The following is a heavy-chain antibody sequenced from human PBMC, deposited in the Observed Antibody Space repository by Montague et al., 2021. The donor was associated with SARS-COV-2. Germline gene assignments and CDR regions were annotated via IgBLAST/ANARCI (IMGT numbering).Heavy chain of an antibody. V-gene: IGHV3-48*04. CDR2: IGDSSRTI. CDR1: GFIFEMHG. CDR3: ARDRLTLLRGVQFANSYYGLDV. D-gene: IGHD3-10*01. Sequence: SLRLSCAASGFIFEMHGMHWARQAPGKGLEWLSYIGDSSRTIKXXXSXXXRFXISRDNSKNSVYLQMNSLRAEDTAVYYCARDRLTLLRGVQFANSYYGLDVRGQGTTVTVSS. J-gene: IGHJ6*02.